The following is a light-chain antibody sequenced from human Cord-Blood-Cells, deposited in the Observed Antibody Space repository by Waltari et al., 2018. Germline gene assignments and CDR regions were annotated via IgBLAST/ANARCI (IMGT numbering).Light chain of an antibody. CDR3: QEYYSTHS. Sequence: DIVMTQSPAPMAVSLGERANINCKSSQSVLYSSNNKNYLAWYQQKPGQPPKLLIYWASTRESGVPDRFSGSGSGTDFTLTISSLQAEDVAVYYCQEYYSTHSFGQGTKLEIK. CDR1: QSVLYSSNNKNY. J-gene: IGKJ2*03. V-gene: IGKV4-1*01. CDR2: WAS.